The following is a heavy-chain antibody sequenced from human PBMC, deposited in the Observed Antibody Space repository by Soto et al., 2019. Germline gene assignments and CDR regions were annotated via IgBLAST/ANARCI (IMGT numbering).Heavy chain of an antibody. CDR2: INHSGST. D-gene: IGHD1-20*01. V-gene: IGHV4-34*01. Sequence: SETLSLTCAVYGGSFSGYYWSWIRQPPGKGLEWIGEINHSGSTNYNPSLKSRVTISVDTSKNQFSLKLSSVTAADTAVYYCARGPLTGTNSYYYYSGMDVCGQGPTVTVSS. J-gene: IGHJ6*02. CDR3: ARGPLTGTNSYYYYSGMDV. CDR1: GGSFSGYY.